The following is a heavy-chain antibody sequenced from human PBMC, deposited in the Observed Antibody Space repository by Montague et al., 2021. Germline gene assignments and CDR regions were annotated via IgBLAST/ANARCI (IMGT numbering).Heavy chain of an antibody. CDR3: ANFRQSVEMDV. V-gene: IGHV3-23*01. CDR2: INASGGKT. J-gene: IGHJ6*02. CDR1: GFTISSWA. Sequence: SPRLSCAASGFTISSWAMSWVRQAPGKGLEGVSIINASGGKTHYADSVTGRFTISRDRSKNTLYLQMDSLRVEDTAVYYCANFRQSVEMDVWGQGTRVTVSS. D-gene: IGHD3-3*01.